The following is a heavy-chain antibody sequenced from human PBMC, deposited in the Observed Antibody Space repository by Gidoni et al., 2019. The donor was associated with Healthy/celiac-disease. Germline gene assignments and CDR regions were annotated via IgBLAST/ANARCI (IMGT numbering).Heavy chain of an antibody. D-gene: IGHD2-15*01. J-gene: IGHJ4*02. CDR2: ISRKANSCAT. CDR1: GFTFSRSA. CDR3: TRLAIYCSGGSCYSW. Sequence: EVPLVESGGRFVQPGGSLNILCTASGFTFSRSAMSWVRQASGKGRGWVGRISRKANSCATAYAASVKGRFTISRDDSKNTAYLQMNSLKTEDTAVYYCTRLAIYCSGGSCYSWWGQGTLVTVSS. V-gene: IGHV3-73*01.